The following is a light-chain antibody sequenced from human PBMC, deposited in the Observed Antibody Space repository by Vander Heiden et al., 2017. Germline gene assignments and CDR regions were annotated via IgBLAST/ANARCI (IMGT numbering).Light chain of an antibody. V-gene: IGLV2-14*03. CDR3: ASYTTDSSYV. Sequence: SALTQPAPVSGSPGPSITISCTGTTSDVGAYDYVSWYQQHPDKVPKLLIYDVTNRPSGISTRFSGSKSGSTASLTISGLLAEDEADYYCASYTTDSSYVFGTGTKVTVL. CDR2: DVT. J-gene: IGLJ1*01. CDR1: TSDVGAYDY.